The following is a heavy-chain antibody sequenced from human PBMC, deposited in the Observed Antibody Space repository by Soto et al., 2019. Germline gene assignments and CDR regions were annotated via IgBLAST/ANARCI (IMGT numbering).Heavy chain of an antibody. CDR3: AKDMVRGVVYYYFDY. CDR2: ISGSGGST. CDR1: GFTFSSYA. Sequence: GGSLRLSCAASGFTFSSYAMSWVRQAPGKGLEWVSAISGSGGSTYYADSVKGRFTISRDNSKNTLYLQMNSLRAEDTAVYYCAKDMVRGVVYYYFDYWGQGTLVTVSS. D-gene: IGHD3-10*01. J-gene: IGHJ4*02. V-gene: IGHV3-23*01.